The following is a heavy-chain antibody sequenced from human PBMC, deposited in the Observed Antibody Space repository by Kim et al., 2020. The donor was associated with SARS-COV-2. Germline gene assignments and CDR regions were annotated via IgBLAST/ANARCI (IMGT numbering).Heavy chain of an antibody. CDR1: GGSISSYY. J-gene: IGHJ4*02. CDR3: ASLYGSGRMGYGDY. V-gene: IGHV4-59*01. CDR2: IYYSGST. D-gene: IGHD3-10*01. Sequence: SETLSLTCTVSGGSISSYYWSWIGQPPGKGLEWIGYIYYSGSTNYNPSLKSRVTISVDTSKNQFSLKLSSVTAADTAVYYCASLYGSGRMGYGDYWGQGTLVTVSS.